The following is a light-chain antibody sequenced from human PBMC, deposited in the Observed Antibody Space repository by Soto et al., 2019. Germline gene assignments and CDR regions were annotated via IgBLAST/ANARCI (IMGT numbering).Light chain of an antibody. CDR1: QGIRSY. J-gene: IGKJ1*01. CDR3: QQYYSYSRP. V-gene: IGKV1-8*01. CDR2: AAS. Sequence: AIRMTQSPSSLSASTGDRVTITCRARQGIRSYLAWYQQKPGKAPKLLIYAASTLQSGVPSRFSGSGSGTDFTLTISCLQSEDFATYYCQQYYSYSRPVGQGTKVEIK.